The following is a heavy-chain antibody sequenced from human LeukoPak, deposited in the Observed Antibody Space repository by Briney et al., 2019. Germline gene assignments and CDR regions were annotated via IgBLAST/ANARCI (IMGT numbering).Heavy chain of an antibody. V-gene: IGHV3-21*01. CDR3: ARIAAAGYDY. CDR2: ISSSSSYI. D-gene: IGHD6-13*01. CDR1: GFTFTTYS. J-gene: IGHJ4*02. Sequence: PGGSLRLSCEASGFTFTTYSMNWVRQAPGKGLEWVSSISSSSSYIYYADSVKGRFTISRDNAKNSLYLQMNSLRAEDTAVYYCARIAAAGYDYWGQGTLVTVSS.